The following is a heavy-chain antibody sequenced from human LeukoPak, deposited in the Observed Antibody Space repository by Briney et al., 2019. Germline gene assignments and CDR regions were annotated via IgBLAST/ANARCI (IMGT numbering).Heavy chain of an antibody. D-gene: IGHD3-22*01. V-gene: IGHV4-30-4*08. CDR3: ARGITMIDRAAFDI. CDR1: GGSISSGDYY. CDR2: IYYSGST. J-gene: IGHJ3*02. Sequence: SQTLSLTCTVSGGSISSGDYYWSWIRQPPGKGLEWIGYIYYSGSTYYNPSLKSRVTISVDTSKNQFSLKLSSVTAADTAVYYCARGITMIDRAAFDIWGQGKMVTVSS.